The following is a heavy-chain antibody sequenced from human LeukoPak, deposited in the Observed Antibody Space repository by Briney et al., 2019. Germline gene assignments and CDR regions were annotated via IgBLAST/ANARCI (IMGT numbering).Heavy chain of an antibody. CDR3: ARTYYDFWSGSSRAADWFDP. V-gene: IGHV4-39*01. Sequence: SETLSLTCTVSGGSISSSSYYWGWIRQPPGKGLEWIGSIYYSGSTYYNPSLKSRVTISVDTSKNQFSLKLSSVTAADTAVYYCARTYYDFWSGSSRAADWFDPWGQGTLVTVSS. D-gene: IGHD3-3*01. J-gene: IGHJ5*02. CDR1: GGSISSSSYY. CDR2: IYYSGST.